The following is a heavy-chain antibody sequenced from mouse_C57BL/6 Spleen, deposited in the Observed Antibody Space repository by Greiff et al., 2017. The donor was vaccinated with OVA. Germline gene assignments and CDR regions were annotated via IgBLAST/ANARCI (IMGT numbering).Heavy chain of an antibody. CDR1: GFTFSDYG. CDR3: ASYDYDGVYFDY. Sequence: EVKLMESGGGLVKPGGSLKLSCAASGFTFSDYGMHWVRQAPEKGLEWVAYISSGSSTIYYADTVKGRFTISRDNAKNTLFLQMTSLRSEDTAMYYCASYDYDGVYFDYWGQGTTLTVSS. J-gene: IGHJ2*01. V-gene: IGHV5-17*01. D-gene: IGHD2-4*01. CDR2: ISSGSSTI.